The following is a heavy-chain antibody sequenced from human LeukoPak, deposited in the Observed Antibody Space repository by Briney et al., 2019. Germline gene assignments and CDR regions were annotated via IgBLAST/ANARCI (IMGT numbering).Heavy chain of an antibody. Sequence: SETLSLTCAVYGGSLSGYYWSWIRQPPGKGLEWIGEINHSGSTDYSPSLKSRVPIPVDTSKSQFSLKPRSVTAADTAVYYCARSGYYYDSSGSHDAFDIWGQGTMVTVSS. J-gene: IGHJ3*02. D-gene: IGHD3-22*01. V-gene: IGHV4-34*01. CDR3: ARSGYYYDSSGSHDAFDI. CDR1: GGSLSGYY. CDR2: INHSGST.